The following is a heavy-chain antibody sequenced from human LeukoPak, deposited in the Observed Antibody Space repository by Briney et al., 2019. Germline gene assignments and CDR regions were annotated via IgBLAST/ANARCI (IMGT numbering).Heavy chain of an antibody. CDR3: AKRISGWYFTDY. D-gene: IGHD6-19*01. CDR1: GFIFSSYS. CDR2: INQDGSEK. V-gene: IGHV3-7*01. J-gene: IGHJ4*02. Sequence: GGSLRLSCAASGFIFSSYSMCWVRQAPGKGLEWVANINQDGSEKYYVDSVKGRFTISRDNAKNSLLLQMNSLRAEDTAVYYCAKRISGWYFTDYWGQGTLVTVSS.